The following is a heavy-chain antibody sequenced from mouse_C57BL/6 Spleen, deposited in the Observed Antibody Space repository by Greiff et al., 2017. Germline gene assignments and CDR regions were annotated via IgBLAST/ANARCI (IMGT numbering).Heavy chain of an antibody. V-gene: IGHV5-6*01. D-gene: IGHD2-3*01. J-gene: IGHJ2*01. Sequence: EVKLVESGGDLVKPGGSLKLSCAASGFTFSSYGMSWVRQTPDKRLEWVATISSGGSYTYYPDSVKGRFTISRDNAKNTLYLQMSSLKSEDTAMYYCARHIYDASTDDYFGYWGQGNTLTVAS. CDR3: ARHIYDASTDDYFGY. CDR2: ISSGGSYT. CDR1: GFTFSSYG.